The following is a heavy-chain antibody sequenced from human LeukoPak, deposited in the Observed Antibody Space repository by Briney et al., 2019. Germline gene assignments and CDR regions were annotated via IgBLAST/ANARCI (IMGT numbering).Heavy chain of an antibody. J-gene: IGHJ4*02. V-gene: IGHV3-23*01. D-gene: IGHD4-23*01. CDR1: GFTFSSYA. CDR3: ARTGITVAPPFDY. CDR2: FSGSGGST. Sequence: GGSLRLSCAASGFTFSSYAMSWVRQAPGKGLEWVSAFSGSGGSTYYADSVKGRFTISRDSAKNSLYLQMTSLRAEDTAVYYCARTGITVAPPFDYWGQGTLVTVSS.